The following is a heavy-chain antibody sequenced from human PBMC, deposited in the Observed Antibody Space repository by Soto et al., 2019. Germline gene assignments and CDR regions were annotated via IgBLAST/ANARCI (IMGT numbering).Heavy chain of an antibody. CDR2: MNPNSGNT. CDR1: GYTFSNYD. CDR3: ARYSSSWFSYYYHGMDV. V-gene: IGHV1-8*02. D-gene: IGHD6-13*01. Sequence: GASVKVSCKTSGYTFSNYDINWVRQATGQGLEWMGWMNPNSGNTGYAQKFQGRVTMTRNTSISTAYMELSSLRSEDTAVYYCARYSSSWFSYYYHGMDVWGQGTTVTVSS. J-gene: IGHJ6*02.